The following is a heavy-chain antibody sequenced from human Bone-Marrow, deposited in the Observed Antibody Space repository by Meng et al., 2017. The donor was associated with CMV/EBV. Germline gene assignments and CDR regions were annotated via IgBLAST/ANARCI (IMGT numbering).Heavy chain of an antibody. CDR3: AKAQYSYDSIASGG. CDR1: GFTFSSYA. Sequence: GESLKISCAASGFTFSSYAMHWVRQAPGKGLEWVAVISYDGSNKYYADSVKGRFTISRDNSKNTLYLQMNSLRAEDTAVYYCAKAQYSYDSIASGGWGQGTRVTVSS. CDR2: ISYDGSNK. D-gene: IGHD3-22*01. V-gene: IGHV3-30*04. J-gene: IGHJ4*02.